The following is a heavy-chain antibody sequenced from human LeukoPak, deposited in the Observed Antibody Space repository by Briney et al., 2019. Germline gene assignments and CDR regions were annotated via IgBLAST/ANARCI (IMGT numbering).Heavy chain of an antibody. D-gene: IGHD3-22*01. Sequence: PSETLSLTCTVSGGSISSYYWSWIRQPPGKGLEWIGYIYYSGSTNYNPSLKSRVTISVDTSKNQFSLKLSSVTAADTAVYYCARRYYYDSSGYYLGAFDIWGQGTMVTVSS. V-gene: IGHV4-59*01. CDR3: ARRYYYDSSGYYLGAFDI. CDR2: IYYSGST. CDR1: GGSISSYY. J-gene: IGHJ3*02.